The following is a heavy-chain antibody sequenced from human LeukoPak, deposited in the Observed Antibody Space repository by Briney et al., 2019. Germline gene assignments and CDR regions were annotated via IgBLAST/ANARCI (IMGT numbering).Heavy chain of an antibody. CDR2: INPSGGST. CDR3: AREPRRIWFGELGGYFDY. Sequence: GASVKVSCKASGYTFTSYYMHWVRQAPGQGLEWMGIINPSGGSTSYAQKFQGRVTMTRDTSTSTVYMELSSLRSEDTAVYYCAREPRRIWFGELGGYFDYWGQGTLVTVSS. D-gene: IGHD3-10*01. V-gene: IGHV1-46*01. J-gene: IGHJ4*02. CDR1: GYTFTSYY.